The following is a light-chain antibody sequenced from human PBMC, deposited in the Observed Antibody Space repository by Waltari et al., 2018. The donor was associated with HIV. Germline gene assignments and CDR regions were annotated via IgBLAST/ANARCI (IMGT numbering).Light chain of an antibody. CDR1: SSEVGRYMY. Sequence: QSALTQPASVSGSPGQWIIISCTGSSSEVGRYMYVSWYQQRPGKAPRLIIYEVSHRSSGVSDRFSGSKSGNTASLTISGLQAEDEADYYCDSYSSTNTVLFGGGTKVTVL. CDR2: EVS. V-gene: IGLV2-14*03. J-gene: IGLJ2*01. CDR3: DSYSSTNTVL.